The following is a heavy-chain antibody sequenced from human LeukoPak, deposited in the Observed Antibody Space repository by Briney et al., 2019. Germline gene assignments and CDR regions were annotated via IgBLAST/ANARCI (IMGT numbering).Heavy chain of an antibody. D-gene: IGHD2-21*01. CDR1: GFTFSSYT. CDR2: ISSSSIYI. J-gene: IGHJ3*02. V-gene: IGHV3-21*01. CDR3: ARDRTYCGGDCYSGLDGFDI. Sequence: PGGSLRLSCAASGFTFSSYTMNWVRQAPGKGLEWVSSISSSSIYIYYADSVKGRFTISRDSAKNSLYLQMNSLRAEDTAVYYCARDRTYCGGDCYSGLDGFDIWGQGTKVTVSS.